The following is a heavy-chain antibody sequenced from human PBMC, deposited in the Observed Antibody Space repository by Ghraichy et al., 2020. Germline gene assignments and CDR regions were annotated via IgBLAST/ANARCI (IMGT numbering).Heavy chain of an antibody. D-gene: IGHD2-8*01. CDR3: ARDRLGYCPNGICYPFNH. CDR2: ISSRSSTI. Sequence: ESLNISCAASGFTFSDYSLSWVRQAPGKGLEWVSYISSRSSTIYYADSVKGRFTVSRDNAKNSLYLQMDSLRDEDPAVYYCARDRLGYCPNGICYPFNHWGQGALVTVSS. V-gene: IGHV3-48*02. J-gene: IGHJ4*02. CDR1: GFTFSDYS.